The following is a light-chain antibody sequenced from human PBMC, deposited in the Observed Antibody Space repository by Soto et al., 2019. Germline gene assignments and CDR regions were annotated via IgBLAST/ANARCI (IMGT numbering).Light chain of an antibody. CDR2: MAS. Sequence: DIQMTQSPSTLSASVGDRVTITCRASQSISMWLAWYQQKPGKAPELLIYMASNLKTGVPSRFSGSGSGTEFTLTIGGLQPDDFATFYCQQYSTSPWTFGHGTKVDIK. CDR1: QSISMW. CDR3: QQYSTSPWT. J-gene: IGKJ1*01. V-gene: IGKV1-5*03.